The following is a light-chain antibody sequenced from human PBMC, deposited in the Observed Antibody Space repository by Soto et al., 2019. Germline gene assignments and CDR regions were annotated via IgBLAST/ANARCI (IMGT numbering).Light chain of an antibody. V-gene: IGLV2-8*01. J-gene: IGLJ1*01. CDR2: EVV. CDR1: KSDIGVYDF. CDR3: KSYAGSNTYV. Sequence: SVLTQPPAASGSPGQSVTLSCPGTKSDIGVYDFVSWYQHHPGKAPRLIIYEVVQRPSGVPDRFSGSKSGNTASLTVSGLQAADEADYFCKSYAGSNTYVFGSGSKVTGL.